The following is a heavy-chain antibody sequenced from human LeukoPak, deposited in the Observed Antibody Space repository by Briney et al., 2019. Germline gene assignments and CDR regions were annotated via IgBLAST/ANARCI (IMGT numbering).Heavy chain of an antibody. CDR2: ITTTGDRI. V-gene: IGHV3-11*04. Sequence: GRSLRLSCAASEFIVSVNYMTWVRQAPGKGLEWISYITTTGDRIQYADSVKGRFTISRDNAKNSLYLQMNSLRAEDTGVYFCARDTKDYWGQGTLVVVSS. CDR3: ARDTKDY. J-gene: IGHJ4*02. D-gene: IGHD2-2*01. CDR1: EFIVSVNY.